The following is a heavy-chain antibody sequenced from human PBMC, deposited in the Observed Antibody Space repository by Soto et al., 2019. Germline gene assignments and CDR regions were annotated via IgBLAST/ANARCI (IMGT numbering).Heavy chain of an antibody. CDR2: LSDSGGSI. J-gene: IGHJ4*02. D-gene: IGHD6-13*01. Sequence: EVQLLESGGGLVQPGGSLRLSCTATGFTFSRHAMTWVRQAPGKGLERVSGLSDSGGSIYYADSVKGRFTISRDNSMNTLYLQMNTLRAEDTAIYYCAKVSSSWYVGFFDLWGQGTLVTVSS. V-gene: IGHV3-23*01. CDR3: AKVSSSWYVGFFDL. CDR1: GFTFSRHA.